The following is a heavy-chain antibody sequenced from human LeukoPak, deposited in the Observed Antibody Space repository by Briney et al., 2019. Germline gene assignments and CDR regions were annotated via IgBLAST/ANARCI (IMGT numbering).Heavy chain of an antibody. CDR3: ARGRRGFGEFHLNWFDP. V-gene: IGHV4-34*01. CDR2: INHSGST. CDR1: GGSFCGYY. Sequence: PSETLSLTCAVYGGSFCGYYWSWIRQPPGKGLEWIGEINHSGSTNYNPSLKSRVTISVDTSKNQFSLKLSSVTAADTAVYYCARGRRGFGEFHLNWFDPWGQGTLVTVSS. D-gene: IGHD3-10*01. J-gene: IGHJ5*02.